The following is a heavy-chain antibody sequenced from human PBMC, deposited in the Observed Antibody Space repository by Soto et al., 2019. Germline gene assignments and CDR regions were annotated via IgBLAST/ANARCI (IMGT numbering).Heavy chain of an antibody. D-gene: IGHD2-21*02. CDR2: IIPIFGTA. CDR1: GGTFSSYA. V-gene: IGHV1-69*13. J-gene: IGHJ6*02. CDR3: ARDRRAYCGGDCYKSHYYYYGMDV. Sequence: SVKVSCKASGGTFSSYAISWVRQAPGQGLEWMGGIIPIFGTANYAQRFQGRVTITADESTSTAYMELSSLRSEDTAVYYCARDRRAYCGGDCYKSHYYYYGMDVWGQGTTVTVSS.